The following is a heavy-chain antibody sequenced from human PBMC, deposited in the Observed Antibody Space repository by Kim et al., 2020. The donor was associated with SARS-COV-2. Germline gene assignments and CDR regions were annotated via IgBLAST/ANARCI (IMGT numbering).Heavy chain of an antibody. Sequence: KKNIATSGKGQFTNSRDNSKNTLYLQMNSLRAEDTAVYYCARGGAGHFDYWGQGTLVTVSS. V-gene: IGHV3-33*01. CDR2: KK. J-gene: IGHJ4*02. CDR3: ARGGAGHFDY. D-gene: IGHD1-26*01.